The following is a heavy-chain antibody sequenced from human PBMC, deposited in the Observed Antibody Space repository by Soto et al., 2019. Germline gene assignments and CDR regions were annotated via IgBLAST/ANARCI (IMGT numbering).Heavy chain of an antibody. CDR1: GFTFNFAW. J-gene: IGHJ3*02. CDR2: IKAKDDGGTT. V-gene: IGHV3-15*07. CDR3: TTTFGDNDDDAFDI. Sequence: EGQLVESGGGFVKPGGSLRLSCAGSGFTFNFAWLNWVRQAPGEGLEWVGRIKAKDDGGTTDVAAPVTGRFTISRDDSKNTLYLQMNSLKTEDTAVYYCTTTFGDNDDDAFDIWGQGTMVTVSS. D-gene: IGHD4-17*01.